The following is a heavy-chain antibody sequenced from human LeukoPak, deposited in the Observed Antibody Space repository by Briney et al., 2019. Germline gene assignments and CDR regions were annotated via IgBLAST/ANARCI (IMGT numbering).Heavy chain of an antibody. D-gene: IGHD1-14*01. Sequence: SETLSLTCSVSGGSLSTYYWNWIPHPPGKGLEWLGQIYCRGGTKYKPSLQRPDTISVDTSKTPLCLKQRSVCAADTAVYYSAREPELLGARGTDNWGQGTLGTVSS. CDR3: AREPELLGARGTDN. V-gene: IGHV4-59*01. CDR1: GGSLSTYY. J-gene: IGHJ4*02. CDR2: IYCRGGT.